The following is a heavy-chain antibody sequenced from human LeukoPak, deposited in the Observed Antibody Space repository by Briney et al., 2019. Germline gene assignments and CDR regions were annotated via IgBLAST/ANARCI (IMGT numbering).Heavy chain of an antibody. CDR3: ARYSSCWYFDL. Sequence: GASVKVSCKASGYTFTGYYMHWARQAPGQGLEWMGWINPNSGGTNYAQKFQGRVTMTRDTSISTAYMELTRLRSDDTAGYYCARYSSCWYFDLWGRGTLVTVSS. D-gene: IGHD6-19*01. CDR2: INPNSGGT. J-gene: IGHJ2*01. V-gene: IGHV1-2*02. CDR1: GYTFTGYY.